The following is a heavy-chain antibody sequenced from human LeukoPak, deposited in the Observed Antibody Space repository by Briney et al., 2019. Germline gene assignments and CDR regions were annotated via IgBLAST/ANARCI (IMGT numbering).Heavy chain of an antibody. J-gene: IGHJ4*02. CDR3: VRGTGY. Sequence: GGSLRLSCSVSGFTFSTYVMHWVRQAPGKGLEYVSAISSNGDNTYYADSVKGRFTISRDHSKNTLYLQMSSLRADDTAAYYCVRGTGYWGQGTLVTVSS. CDR2: ISSNGDNT. CDR1: GFTFSTYV. V-gene: IGHV3-64D*06.